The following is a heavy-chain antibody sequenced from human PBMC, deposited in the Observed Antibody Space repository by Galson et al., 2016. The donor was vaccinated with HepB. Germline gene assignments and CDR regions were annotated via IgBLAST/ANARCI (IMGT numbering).Heavy chain of an antibody. J-gene: IGHJ4*02. V-gene: IGHV3-30*18. CDR1: GLIFRGYG. CDR2: DSMDGRRK. Sequence: SLSLSCAGSGLIFRGYGMHWVRQALGEGLEWVEADSMDGRRKLYAHPVRGRLNISRDNSNNMLFLQMDSLSPEDTAVYYCAKNQEYYPPVGCAVDHWGQGTLFTVSS. D-gene: IGHD2-8*02. CDR3: AKNQEYYPPVGCAVDH.